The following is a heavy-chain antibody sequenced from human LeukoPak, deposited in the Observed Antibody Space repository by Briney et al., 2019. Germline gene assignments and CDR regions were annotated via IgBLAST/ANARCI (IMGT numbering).Heavy chain of an antibody. CDR3: PRADWGSIDY. J-gene: IGHJ4*02. CDR2: IRPDANDG. V-gene: IGHV3-7*01. Sequence: GGSLRLSCAASGFTFSHYWMTWVRQAPGKGLEWVAIIRPDANDGSYVDSVKGRFTISRDNAKNSLYLQVHSLRAEDTAVYFCPRADWGSIDYWGQGALVTVSS. CDR1: GFTFSHYW. D-gene: IGHD7-27*01.